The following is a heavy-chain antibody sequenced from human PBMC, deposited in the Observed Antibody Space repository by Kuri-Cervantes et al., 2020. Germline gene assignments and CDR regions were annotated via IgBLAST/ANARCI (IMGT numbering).Heavy chain of an antibody. V-gene: IGHV4-34*01. D-gene: IGHD6-13*01. J-gene: IGHJ4*02. CDR2: IYYSGST. CDR3: ARRGIAAAAPFDY. CDR1: GGSFSGYY. Sequence: SETLSLTCAVYGGSFSGYYWSWIRQPPGKGLEWIGSIYYSGSTYYNPSLKSRVTISVDTSKNQFSLKLSSVTAADTAVYYCARRGIAAAAPFDYWGQGTLVTVSS.